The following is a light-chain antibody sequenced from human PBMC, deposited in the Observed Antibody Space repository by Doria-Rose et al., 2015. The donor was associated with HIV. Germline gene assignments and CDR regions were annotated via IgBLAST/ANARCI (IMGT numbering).Light chain of an antibody. CDR2: WAS. Sequence: DIRVTQSPESLGMSLGERATLNCKSNQSLLYTSKNYLAWYQQQPGQPPKLLINWASTRQSGVPARFSGIGSGTDFTLTISSLEAEDVAVYYCQQYYDTPSFGPGTTVDIK. CDR3: QQYYDTPS. CDR1: QSLLYTSKNY. J-gene: IGKJ3*01. V-gene: IGKV4-1*01.